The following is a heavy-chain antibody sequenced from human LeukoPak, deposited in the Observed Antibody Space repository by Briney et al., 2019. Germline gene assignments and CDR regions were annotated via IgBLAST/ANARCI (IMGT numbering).Heavy chain of an antibody. V-gene: IGHV3-7*01. D-gene: IGHD6-13*01. Sequence: TGGSLRLSCAASGFNFNNYWMAWVRQTPGKGLEWLASIKQDGSEKYYVDPVKGRFTVSRDNADNLLYLQMNRLRAEDTAVFYCARSSSSSWFYAFDIWDQGTLVTVSA. CDR1: GFNFNNYW. CDR3: ARSSSSSWFYAFDI. J-gene: IGHJ3*02. CDR2: IKQDGSEK.